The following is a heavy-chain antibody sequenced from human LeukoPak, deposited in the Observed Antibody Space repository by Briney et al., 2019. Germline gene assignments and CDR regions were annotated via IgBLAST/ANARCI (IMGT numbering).Heavy chain of an antibody. CDR2: ISYDGSNK. CDR3: ARGREWSFDP. D-gene: IGHD3-3*01. V-gene: IGHV3-30*04. J-gene: IGHJ5*02. Sequence: PGRSLRLSCAASGFTFSSYAMHWVRQAPGKGLEWVAVISYDGSNKYYADSVKGRFTISRDNSKNTLYLQMNSLRAEDTAVYYCARGREWSFDPWGQGTLVTDSS. CDR1: GFTFSSYA.